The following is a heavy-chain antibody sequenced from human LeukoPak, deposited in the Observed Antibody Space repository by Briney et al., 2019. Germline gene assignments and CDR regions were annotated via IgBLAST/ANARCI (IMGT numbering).Heavy chain of an antibody. CDR1: GYTFTSYD. CDR2: MSPNSGDT. J-gene: IGHJ4*02. Sequence: ASVKVSCKASGYTFTSYDFNWARQATGQRPEWMGWMSPNSGDTGYAQKFQDRVTMTRNTSISTAYMELSSLRSDDTAVYYCARGPPNWGYDYWGPRTLVTVSS. D-gene: IGHD7-27*01. CDR3: ARGPPNWGYDY. V-gene: IGHV1-8*01.